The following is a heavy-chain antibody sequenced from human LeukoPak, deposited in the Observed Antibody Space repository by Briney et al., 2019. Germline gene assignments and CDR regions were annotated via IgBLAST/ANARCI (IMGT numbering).Heavy chain of an antibody. J-gene: IGHJ4*02. V-gene: IGHV3-21*01. CDR3: AKLGRNYFDY. CDR1: GFTYSSYS. Sequence: GGSLRLSCAASGFTYSSYSMNWVHQAPGKVLEWVSSITSSSSYIYYADSVKGRFTISRDDAKNSLYLQMNSLRAEDTAVYYCAKLGRNYFDYWGQGTLVTVSS. CDR2: ITSSSSYI. D-gene: IGHD3-10*01.